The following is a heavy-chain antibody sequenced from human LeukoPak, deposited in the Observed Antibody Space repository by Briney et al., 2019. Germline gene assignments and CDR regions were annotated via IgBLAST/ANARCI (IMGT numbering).Heavy chain of an antibody. Sequence: GGSLRLSCAASGFTFSSYSMNWVRQAPGKGPEWVLYISSSSSTIYYADSVKGRFTISRDNAKNSLYLQMNSLRAEDTAVYYCARDPVGIAAAGTGDYWGQGTLVTVSS. J-gene: IGHJ4*02. CDR2: ISSSSSTI. CDR3: ARDPVGIAAAGTGDY. D-gene: IGHD6-13*01. V-gene: IGHV3-48*01. CDR1: GFTFSSYS.